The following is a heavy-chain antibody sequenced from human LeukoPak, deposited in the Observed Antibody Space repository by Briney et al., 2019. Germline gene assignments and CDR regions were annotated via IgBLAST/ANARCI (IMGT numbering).Heavy chain of an antibody. CDR3: ARGRAYYDFWSGYGFDP. CDR2: MNPNSGNT. D-gene: IGHD3-3*01. J-gene: IGHJ5*02. CDR1: GYTFTSYD. Sequence: ASVKVSCKASGYTFTSYDINWVRQATGQGLEWMGWMNPNSGNTGYAQKFQGRVTITRNTSISTAYMELSSLRSEDTAVYYCARGRAYYDFWSGYGFDPWGQGTLVTVFS. V-gene: IGHV1-8*03.